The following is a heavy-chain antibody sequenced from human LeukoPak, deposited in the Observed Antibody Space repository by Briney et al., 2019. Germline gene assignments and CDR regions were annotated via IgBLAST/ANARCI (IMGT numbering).Heavy chain of an antibody. CDR2: IYSGGST. Sequence: TGGSLRLSCAASGFTVSSNYMSWVRQAPGKGLEWVSVIYSGGSTYYADSVKGRFTISRDNSKNTLYLQMNSLRAEDTAVYYCAKGQVPAAPYYYYGMDVWGQGTTVTVSS. D-gene: IGHD2-2*01. CDR3: AKGQVPAAPYYYYGMDV. V-gene: IGHV3-53*01. J-gene: IGHJ6*02. CDR1: GFTVSSNY.